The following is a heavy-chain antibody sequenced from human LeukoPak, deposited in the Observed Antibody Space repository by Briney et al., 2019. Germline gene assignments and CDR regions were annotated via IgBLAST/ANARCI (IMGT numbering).Heavy chain of an antibody. Sequence: GASVKVSCKASGGTFSSYAISWVRQAPGQGLEWMGGIIPIFGTANYAQKFQGRVTITTDESTSIAYMELSSLRSEDTAVYYCASNSGSYSLYYFDYWGQGTLVTVSS. J-gene: IGHJ4*02. CDR1: GGTFSSYA. CDR2: IIPIFGTA. V-gene: IGHV1-69*05. CDR3: ASNSGSYSLYYFDY. D-gene: IGHD1-26*01.